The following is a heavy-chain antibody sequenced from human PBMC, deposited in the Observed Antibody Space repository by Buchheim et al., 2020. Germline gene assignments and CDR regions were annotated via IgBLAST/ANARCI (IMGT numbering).Heavy chain of an antibody. CDR1: GYTFTSYD. V-gene: IGHV1-8*01. CDR3: AREAGYCSGGSCYLRLYYYYYMDV. Sequence: QVQLVQSGAEVKKPGASVKVSCKASGYTFTSYDINWVRQATGQGLEWMGWMNPNSGNTGYAQKFQGRVTMTRNTSISPAYMELSSLRSEDTAVYYCAREAGYCSGGSCYLRLYYYYYMDVWGKGTT. J-gene: IGHJ6*03. D-gene: IGHD2-15*01. CDR2: MNPNSGNT.